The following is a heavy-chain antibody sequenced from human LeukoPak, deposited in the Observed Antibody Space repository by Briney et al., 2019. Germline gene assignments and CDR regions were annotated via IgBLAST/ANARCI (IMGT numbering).Heavy chain of an antibody. Sequence: GGSLRLSCVGSGFSFNSYGMHWVRQAPGKGLEWVAVISYDGGSKYEADSVKGRFTISRDNAKNSLYLQMNSLRAEDTAVYYCARDPPFIIGTTFFDYWGQGTLVTVSS. D-gene: IGHD1-20*01. CDR1: GFSFNSYG. J-gene: IGHJ4*02. CDR2: ISYDGGSK. V-gene: IGHV3-30*03. CDR3: ARDPPFIIGTTFFDY.